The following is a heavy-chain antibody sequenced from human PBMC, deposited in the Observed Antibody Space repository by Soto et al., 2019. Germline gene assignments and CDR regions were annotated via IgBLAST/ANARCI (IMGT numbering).Heavy chain of an antibody. J-gene: IGHJ5*02. CDR1: GGPINRNSYF. CDR3: GTVLVGANRQSEVVT. D-gene: IGHD1-26*01. V-gene: IGHV4-39*02. Sequence: SQTRPLTCTVSGGPINRNSYFRDWIRQPPVGGLAWIASLSHNGGTHYNPSLRSRVAISIDTSKNHSYLTLNSLAAADTAVYYCGTVLVGANRQSEVVTWRQGTLVNVFS. CDR2: LSHNGGT.